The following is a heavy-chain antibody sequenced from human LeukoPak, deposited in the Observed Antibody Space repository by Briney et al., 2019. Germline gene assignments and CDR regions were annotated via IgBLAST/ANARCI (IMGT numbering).Heavy chain of an antibody. CDR3: ARENFPGSGSAKWFDP. CDR1: GYTFTIYY. CDR2: VNPYSGAT. Sequence: ASVKVSCKASGYTFTIYYIHWVRQAPGQGLEWMGWVNPYSGATNYAQKFQGRVTMTRDTSISTAYMELSRMQSDDTAVYYCARENFPGSGSAKWFDPWGQGTRVTVSS. J-gene: IGHJ5*02. D-gene: IGHD3-10*01. V-gene: IGHV1-2*02.